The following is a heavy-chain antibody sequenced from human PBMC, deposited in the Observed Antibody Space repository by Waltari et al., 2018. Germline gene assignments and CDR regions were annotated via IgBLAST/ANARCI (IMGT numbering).Heavy chain of an antibody. CDR3: ARETEGSGWYKAHYHCYMDV. CDR2: IYYSGNS. D-gene: IGHD6-19*01. V-gene: IGHV4-39*07. CDR1: GGSISSGTYY. Sequence: QLQLQESGPGLVKPSETLSLTCTVSGGSISSGTYYWGWIHQPPGKGLEWIGSIYYSGNSYYNPSLKSRVALSVDKSKNQFSLKLTSVTAADTAVYYCARETEGSGWYKAHYHCYMDVWGKGTTVTISS. J-gene: IGHJ6*03.